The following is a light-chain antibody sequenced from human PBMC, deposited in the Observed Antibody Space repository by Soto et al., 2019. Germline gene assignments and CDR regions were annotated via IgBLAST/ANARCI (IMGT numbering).Light chain of an antibody. CDR2: GAS. CDR3: QQYGGSPFT. V-gene: IGKV3-20*01. Sequence: EIVLTQSPGTLSLSPGDSATLSCRASQSIFNNYLAWYQQKPGQAPRLLVYGASFRATGIPDRFSGSGSGTDFTLTISRLEPEDFAVYYCQQYGGSPFTFGQGTRLEIK. J-gene: IGKJ2*01. CDR1: QSIFNNY.